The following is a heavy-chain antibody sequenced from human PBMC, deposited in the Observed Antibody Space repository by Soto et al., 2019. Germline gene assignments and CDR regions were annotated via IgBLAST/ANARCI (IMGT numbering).Heavy chain of an antibody. CDR3: VRDKPHNWFDP. CDR1: GFTFSSYW. V-gene: IGHV3-74*01. Sequence: QPGGSLRLSCAASGFTFSSYWMHWVRQVPGKGLVWVSRINNDGSAATYADSVKGRSTISRDNAKNTVYLQMNSLRAEDTAVYYCVRDKPHNWFDPWGQGTPVTVSS. J-gene: IGHJ5*02. CDR2: INNDGSAA.